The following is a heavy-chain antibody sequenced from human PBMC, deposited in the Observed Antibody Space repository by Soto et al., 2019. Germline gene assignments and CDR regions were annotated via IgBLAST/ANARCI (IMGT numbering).Heavy chain of an antibody. CDR1: GGSFSGYY. V-gene: IGHV4-34*01. J-gene: IGHJ6*02. D-gene: IGHD3-3*01. CDR2: INHSGST. CDR3: VAGGVYDFWSGLLNPHYYGMDV. Sequence: PSETLSLTCAVYGGSFSGYYWSWIRQPPGKGLEWIGEINHSGSTNYNPSIKSRVTISVDTSKNQFSLKLSSVTAADTAVYYCVAGGVYDFWSGLLNPHYYGMDVWGQGTTVTVSS.